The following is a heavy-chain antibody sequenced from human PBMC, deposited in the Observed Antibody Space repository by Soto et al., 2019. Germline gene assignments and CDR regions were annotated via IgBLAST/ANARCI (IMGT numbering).Heavy chain of an antibody. CDR1: GYSFTSYW. CDR2: IYPGDSDT. J-gene: IGHJ6*02. V-gene: IGHV5-51*01. D-gene: IGHD6-13*01. Sequence: PGESLKISCKGSGYSFTSYWIGWVRQMPGKGLEWMGIIYPGDSDTRYSPSFQGQVTISADKSISTAYLQWSSLKASDTAMYYCARYQSIAAAGYYYYYGMDVWGQGTTVTVSS. CDR3: ARYQSIAAAGYYYYYGMDV.